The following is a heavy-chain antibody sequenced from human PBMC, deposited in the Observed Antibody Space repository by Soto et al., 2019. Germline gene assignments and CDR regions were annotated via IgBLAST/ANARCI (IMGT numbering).Heavy chain of an antibody. V-gene: IGHV1-18*01. CDR1: GYTSNTYG. CDR2: IGTHNGDT. Sequence: GPGVKKPGASVKVSCKASGYTSNTYGFSWVRQAPGQGLEWVGWIGTHNGDTTYAQKFQGRVTMTIDTSTTTSYMELRSLTSDDTAMYFCARDWRGAEGFDPWGQGTLVTVSS. J-gene: IGHJ5*02. D-gene: IGHD3-3*01. CDR3: ARDWRGAEGFDP.